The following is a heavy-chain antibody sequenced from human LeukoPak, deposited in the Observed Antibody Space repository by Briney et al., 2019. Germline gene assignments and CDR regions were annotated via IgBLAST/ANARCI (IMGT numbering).Heavy chain of an antibody. V-gene: IGHV4-59*01. J-gene: IGHJ4*02. CDR3: ARVGGSSGWAVDY. CDR1: GGSISSYY. CDR2: IYYSGST. D-gene: IGHD6-19*01. Sequence: PSETLSLTCTVSGGSISSYYWSWIRQPPGKGLEWIGYIYYSGSTNYNPSLKSRVTISVDTSKNQFSLKLSSVTAADTAVYYCARVGGSSGWAVDYWGQGTLVTVSS.